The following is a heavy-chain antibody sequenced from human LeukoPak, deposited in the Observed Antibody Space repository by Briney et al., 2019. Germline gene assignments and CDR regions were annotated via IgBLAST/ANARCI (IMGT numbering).Heavy chain of an antibody. V-gene: IGHV3-23*01. CDR1: GFTFSTYA. D-gene: IGHD6-13*01. CDR2: ISGGGGRT. Sequence: GGSLRLSCTASGFTFSTYAMSWVRQAPGKGLEWVSVISGGGGRTYYADSVKGRFTISRDNSKNTLYLQMNSLRAEDTAVYYCAREEQLGMDVWGQGTTVTVSS. J-gene: IGHJ6*02. CDR3: AREEQLGMDV.